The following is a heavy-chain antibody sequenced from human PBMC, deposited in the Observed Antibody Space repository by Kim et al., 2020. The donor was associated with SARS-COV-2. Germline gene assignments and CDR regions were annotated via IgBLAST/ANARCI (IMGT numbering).Heavy chain of an antibody. V-gene: IGHV4-59*01. CDR2: IYYSGST. J-gene: IGHJ3*02. CDR1: GGSISSYY. CDR3: ARAERSTSGAFDI. D-gene: IGHD2-2*01. Sequence: SETLSLTCTVSGGSISSYYWSWIRQPPGKGLEWIGYIYYSGSTNYNPSLKSRVTISVDTSKNQFSLKLSSVTAADTAVYYCARAERSTSGAFDIWGQGTMVTVSS.